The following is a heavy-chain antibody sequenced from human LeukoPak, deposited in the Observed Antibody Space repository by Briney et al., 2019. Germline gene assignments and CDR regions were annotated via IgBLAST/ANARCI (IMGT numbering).Heavy chain of an antibody. CDR2: IYSGGST. V-gene: IGHV3-53*01. CDR3: ASTMEYYYYYGMDV. D-gene: IGHD2-8*01. J-gene: IGHJ6*02. Sequence: GGSLRLSCAASGFTFSDYYMSWIRQAPGKGLEWVSVIYSGGSTYYADSVKGRFTISRDNSKNTLYLQMNSLRAEDTAVYYCASTMEYYYYYGMDVWGQGTTVIVSS. CDR1: GFTFSDYY.